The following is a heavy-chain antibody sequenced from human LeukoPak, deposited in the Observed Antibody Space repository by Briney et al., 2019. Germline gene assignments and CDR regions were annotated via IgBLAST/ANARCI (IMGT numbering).Heavy chain of an antibody. Sequence: SVKVSCKASGGTFSSYAISWVRQAPGQGLEWMGGIIPIFGTANYAQKFQGRVTITTDESTSTAYMELSSPRSEDTAVYYCARGGEYQLYDAFDIWGQGTMVTVSS. CDR3: ARGGEYQLYDAFDI. V-gene: IGHV1-69*05. D-gene: IGHD2-2*01. CDR1: GGTFSSYA. J-gene: IGHJ3*02. CDR2: IIPIFGTA.